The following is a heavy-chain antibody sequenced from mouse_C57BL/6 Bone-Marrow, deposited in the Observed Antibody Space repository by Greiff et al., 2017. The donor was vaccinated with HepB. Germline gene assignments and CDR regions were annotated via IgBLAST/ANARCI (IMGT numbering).Heavy chain of an antibody. CDR1: GFTFSSYG. J-gene: IGHJ2*01. CDR2: ISSGGSYT. V-gene: IGHV5-6*01. CDR3: ARGGRNPFDY. Sequence: EVKVVESGGDLVKPGGSLKLSCAASGFTFSSYGMSWVRQTPDKRLEWVATISSGGSYTYYPDSVKGRFTISRDNAKNTLYLQMSSLKSEDTAMYYCARGGRNPFDYGGQGTTLTVSS. D-gene: IGHD2-1*01.